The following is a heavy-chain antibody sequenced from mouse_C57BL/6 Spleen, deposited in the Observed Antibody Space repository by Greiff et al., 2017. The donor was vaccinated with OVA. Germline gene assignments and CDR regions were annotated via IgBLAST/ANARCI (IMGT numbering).Heavy chain of an antibody. CDR3: ARSGDECYCDY. V-gene: IGHV1-43*01. D-gene: IGHD3-1*01. J-gene: IGHJ2*01. CDR2: INPSTGGT. Sequence: VQLQQSGPELVKPGASVKISCKASGYSFTGYYMHWVKHSSEKSLEWIGEINPSTGGTSYNQKFKGKATLTVDKSSSPADMQLKSLTSEDSAVYYCARSGDECYCDYWGQGTTLTVSS. CDR1: GYSFTGYY.